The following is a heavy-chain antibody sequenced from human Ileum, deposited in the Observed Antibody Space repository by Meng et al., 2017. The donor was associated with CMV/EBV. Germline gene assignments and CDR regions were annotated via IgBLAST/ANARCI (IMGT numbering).Heavy chain of an antibody. CDR3: ARYMVRGVIITGGMDV. V-gene: IGHV1-2*02. Sequence: ASVKVSCKASGYTFTGYYMHWVRQAPGQGREWMGWINPNSGGTNYAQKFQGRVTMTRDTSISTAYMELSKLRSDDPAVYYCARYMVRGVIITGGMDVWGQGTTVTVSS. D-gene: IGHD3-10*01. CDR1: GYTFTGYY. J-gene: IGHJ6*02. CDR2: INPNSGGT.